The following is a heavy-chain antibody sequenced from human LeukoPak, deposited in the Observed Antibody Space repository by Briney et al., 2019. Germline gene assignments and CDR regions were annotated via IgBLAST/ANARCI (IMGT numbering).Heavy chain of an antibody. Sequence: ASVKVSCKASGYTFTSYYMHWVRQPPGQGLEWMGIINPSGGSTSYAQKFQGRVTMTRDTSTSTVYMELSSLRSEDTAVYYCARAVDILTGYEWYFDYWGQGTLVTVSS. J-gene: IGHJ4*02. D-gene: IGHD3-9*01. V-gene: IGHV1-46*01. CDR2: INPSGGST. CDR3: ARAVDILTGYEWYFDY. CDR1: GYTFTSYY.